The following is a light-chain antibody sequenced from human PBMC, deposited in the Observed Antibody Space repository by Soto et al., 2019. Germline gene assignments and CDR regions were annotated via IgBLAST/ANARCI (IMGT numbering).Light chain of an antibody. CDR2: GVN. Sequence: SALTQPDSVSRSTRQSITISRTGTVSDVGGYDSVSWYQQHPGRAPNLNIYGVNNRPSGGSNRFSASKSADTASLPISGLRAEDEANYYCCSYTTSTTYVFGTGTKVTVL. CDR3: CSYTTSTTYV. J-gene: IGLJ1*01. V-gene: IGLV2-14*03. CDR1: VSDVGGYDS.